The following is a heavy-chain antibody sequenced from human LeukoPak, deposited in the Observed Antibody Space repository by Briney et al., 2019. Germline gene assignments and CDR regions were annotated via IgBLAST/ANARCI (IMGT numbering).Heavy chain of an antibody. D-gene: IGHD4-17*01. CDR1: GFTFSSHW. J-gene: IGHJ4*02. V-gene: IGHV3-7*03. Sequence: GGSLRLSCAASGFTFSSHWMNWVRQAPGKGLEWVGIINQNGGRIGYGDSVKGRFTISRDNAKNSLYLQMNSLRAEDTALYYCAKEAVTPMYYFDYWGQGTLVTVSS. CDR3: AKEAVTPMYYFDY. CDR2: INQNGGRI.